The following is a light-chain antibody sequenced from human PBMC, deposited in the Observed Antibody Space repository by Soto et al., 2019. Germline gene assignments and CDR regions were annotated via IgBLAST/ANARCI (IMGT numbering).Light chain of an antibody. V-gene: IGKV3-11*01. CDR2: DAS. CDR3: QQRSNWPPAP. Sequence: EIVLTQSPATLSLSPGERATLSCRASQSVSSYLAWYQQKSGQAPRLLIYDASNRATGIPARFSGSGSGTDFTLTISSLEPEDFAVYYCQQRSNWPPAPFGPGTKVDIK. CDR1: QSVSSY. J-gene: IGKJ3*01.